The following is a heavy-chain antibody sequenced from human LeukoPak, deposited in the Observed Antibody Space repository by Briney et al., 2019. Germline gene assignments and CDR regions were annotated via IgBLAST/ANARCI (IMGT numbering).Heavy chain of an antibody. Sequence: ASVKVSCKASGYTFTSYCMHWVRQAPGQGLEWMGIINPSGGSTSYAQKFQGRVTMTRDTSTSTVYMELRSLRSDDTAVYYCARRSRDGYNYDYWGQGTLVTVSS. J-gene: IGHJ4*02. CDR3: ARRSRDGYNYDY. CDR1: GYTFTSYC. V-gene: IGHV1-46*01. CDR2: INPSGGST. D-gene: IGHD5-24*01.